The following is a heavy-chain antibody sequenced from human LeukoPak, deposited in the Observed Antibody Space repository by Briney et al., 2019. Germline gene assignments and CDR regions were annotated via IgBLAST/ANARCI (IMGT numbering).Heavy chain of an antibody. CDR2: ISSSGSTI. J-gene: IGHJ6*02. Sequence: AGGSLRLSCAASGFTFSSYEMNWVRQAPGKGLEWVSYISSSGSTIYYADSVKGRFTISRDNAKNSLYLQMNSLRAEDTAVYYCARIYYYYGMDVWGQGTTVTVSS. V-gene: IGHV3-48*03. CDR3: ARIYYYYGMDV. CDR1: GFTFSSYE.